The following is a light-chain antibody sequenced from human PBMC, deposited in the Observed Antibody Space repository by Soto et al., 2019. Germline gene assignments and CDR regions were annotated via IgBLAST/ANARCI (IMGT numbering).Light chain of an antibody. CDR3: QQYDNWPRT. Sequence: EIVLTQSPGTLSLSPGERATLSCRASQSIRGIYLAWYQQKPGQAPRLLIYGASTRATGIPARFSGRGSGTEFTLTISSLQSEDFGVYYCQQYDNWPRTFGQGTKVDIK. CDR2: GAS. V-gene: IGKV3-15*01. J-gene: IGKJ1*01. CDR1: QSIRGIY.